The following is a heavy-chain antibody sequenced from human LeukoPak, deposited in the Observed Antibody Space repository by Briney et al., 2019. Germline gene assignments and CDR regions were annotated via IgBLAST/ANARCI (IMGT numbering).Heavy chain of an antibody. V-gene: IGHV3-30-3*01. CDR2: IAYDGGNK. D-gene: IGHD3-22*01. CDR3: ARDSSPWYYYDRSGSNGFDP. CDR1: GFTFSSYA. J-gene: IGHJ5*02. Sequence: GGSLRLSCAASGFTFSSYAIHWVRQAPGKGLEWVAVIAYDGGNKYYADSVKGRFTISRDNSKNTLFLQMNSLRAEDTAVYYCARDSSPWYYYDRSGSNGFDPWGQGTLVTVSS.